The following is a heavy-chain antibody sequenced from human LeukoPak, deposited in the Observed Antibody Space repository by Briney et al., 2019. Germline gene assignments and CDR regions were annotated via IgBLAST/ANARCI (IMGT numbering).Heavy chain of an antibody. D-gene: IGHD2-15*01. CDR3: ARVRCSAVGCSSNSFDP. CDR1: GFTFNNFG. CDR2: ISGGGGGST. V-gene: IGHV3-23*01. Sequence: GGSLRLSCAASGFTFNNFGMTWVRQAPGQGLEWVSTISGGGGGSTYYTYSVKGRFTISSDNSRDTLYLQMNNLRAEDTAVYYCARVRCSAVGCSSNSFDPWGQGTLVTVSS. J-gene: IGHJ5*02.